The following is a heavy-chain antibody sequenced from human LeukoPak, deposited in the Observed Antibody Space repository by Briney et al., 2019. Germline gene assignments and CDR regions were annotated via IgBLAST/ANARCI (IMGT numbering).Heavy chain of an antibody. CDR3: AKDLSGWVTADY. V-gene: IGHV3-23*01. Sequence: PAGSLRLSCAASGVSFSGNAMSWVRQLPGRGLEWVSCVDGDENTHYADFVRGRFTISRDNAKNTVFLQMNSVTVEDAAVYYCAKDLSGWVTADYWGQGVLVTVSP. J-gene: IGHJ4*02. D-gene: IGHD2-21*02. CDR1: GVSFSGNA. CDR2: VDGDENT.